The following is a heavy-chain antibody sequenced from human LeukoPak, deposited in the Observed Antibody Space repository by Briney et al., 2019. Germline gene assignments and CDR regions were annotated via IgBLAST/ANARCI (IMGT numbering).Heavy chain of an antibody. CDR2: IKQDGSEK. V-gene: IGHV3-7*01. D-gene: IGHD1-26*01. CDR1: GFTFSSYW. CDR3: ARDRPSNSGSHTFDY. J-gene: IGHJ4*02. Sequence: PGGSLRLSCAASGFTFSSYWMSRVRQAPGKGLEWVANIKQDGSEKYYVDSVKGRFTISRDNAKNSLYLQMNSLRAEDTAVYYCARDRPSNSGSHTFDYWGQGTLVTVSS.